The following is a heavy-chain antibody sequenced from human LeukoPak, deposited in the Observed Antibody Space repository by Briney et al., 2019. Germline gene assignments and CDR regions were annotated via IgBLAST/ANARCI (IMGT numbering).Heavy chain of an antibody. CDR1: GYTFTDFW. D-gene: IGHD6-19*01. CDR2: IDPNTGDR. V-gene: IGHV1-2*06. CDR3: ARDAAVVGQGSEY. Sequence: ASVKVSCXASGYTFTDFWIHWVRQAPGQGLEWVGRIDPNTGDRKYAQKFQWKVTMTRDTSTDTAYMELFGLTTDDTAVYYCARDAAVVGQGSEYWGQGTLVTVSS. J-gene: IGHJ4*02.